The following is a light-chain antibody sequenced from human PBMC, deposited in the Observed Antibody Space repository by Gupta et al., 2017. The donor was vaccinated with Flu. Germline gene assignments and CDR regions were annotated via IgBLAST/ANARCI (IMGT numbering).Light chain of an antibody. CDR1: QSISNH. V-gene: IGKV1-39*01. J-gene: IGKJ1*01. CDR2: TAS. CDR3: QQSDSTSWT. Sequence: DIQMTQSPSSLSASVGDRVTITCRASQSISNHLNWYQQRPGKAPKLLIYTASTLESGVPSRFSGSGSGTDFILTISSLQPEDCATYLCQQSDSTSWTFGQGTKVEI.